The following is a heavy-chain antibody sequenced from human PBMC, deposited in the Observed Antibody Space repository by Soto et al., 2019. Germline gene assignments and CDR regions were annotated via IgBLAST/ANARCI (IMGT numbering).Heavy chain of an antibody. CDR1: GFSFSSLA. J-gene: IGHJ4*02. CDR2: ISGRGVDT. V-gene: IGHV3-23*01. CDR3: AKDQTDVTLFDY. D-gene: IGHD2-21*02. Sequence: GSLKLSCAASGFSFSSLAMSWVRQAPGKGLEWVSSISGRGVDTLYADSVKGRFTISRDNSRNTLYLQVNSLRAEDTAVYYCAKDQTDVTLFDYWGQGTLVTVSS.